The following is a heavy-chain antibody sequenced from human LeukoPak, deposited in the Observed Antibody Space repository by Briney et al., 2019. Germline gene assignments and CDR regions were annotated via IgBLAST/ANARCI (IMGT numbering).Heavy chain of an antibody. Sequence: PSETLSLTCAVYGGSFSGYYWSWIRQPPGEGLEWIGEINHSGSTNYNPSLKSRVTISVDTSKNQFSLKLSSVTAADTAVYYCARGPYDYIRYWGQGTLVTVSS. J-gene: IGHJ4*02. CDR3: ARGPYDYIRY. D-gene: IGHD4-11*01. V-gene: IGHV4-34*01. CDR2: INHSGST. CDR1: GGSFSGYY.